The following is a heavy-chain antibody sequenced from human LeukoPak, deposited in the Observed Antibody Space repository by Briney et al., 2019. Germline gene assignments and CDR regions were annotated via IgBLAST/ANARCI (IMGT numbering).Heavy chain of an antibody. CDR1: GGSISSYY. J-gene: IGHJ5*02. Sequence: SETLSLTCTVSGGSISSYYWSWIRQPPGKGLEWIGYIYYSGSTNYNPSLKSRVTISVDTSKIQFSLKLSSVTAADTAVYYCARLLGPWFGELFYWFDPWGQGTLVTVSS. CDR2: IYYSGST. CDR3: ARLLGPWFGELFYWFDP. D-gene: IGHD3-10*01. V-gene: IGHV4-59*08.